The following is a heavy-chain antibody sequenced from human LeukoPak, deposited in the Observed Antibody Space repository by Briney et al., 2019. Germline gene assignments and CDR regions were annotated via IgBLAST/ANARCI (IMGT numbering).Heavy chain of an antibody. CDR1: GFSFSDYW. V-gene: IGHV3-7*01. J-gene: IGHJ4*02. CDR3: SRSLDY. Sequence: GGSLRLSCAASGFSFSDYWMDWVRQSPGKGMEWVANINKDGSEGYYADSVKGRFTISRDNAKNSLYLQMNKLRAEDTAVYYCSRSLDYWGRGALVTVSS. CDR2: INKDGSEG.